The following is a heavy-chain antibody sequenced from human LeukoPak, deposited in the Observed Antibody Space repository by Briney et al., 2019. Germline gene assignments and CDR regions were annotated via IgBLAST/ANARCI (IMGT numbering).Heavy chain of an antibody. V-gene: IGHV1-69*05. CDR2: IIPIFGTA. CDR1: RGTFSSYA. CDR3: ARTAATMRVGPPDY. D-gene: IGHD3-22*01. J-gene: IGHJ4*02. Sequence: SVKVSCKASRGTFSSYAISWVRQAPGQGLEWMGGIIPIFGTANYAQKFQGRVTITTDESTSTAYMELSSLRSEDTAVYYCARTAATMRVGPPDYWGQGTLVTVSS.